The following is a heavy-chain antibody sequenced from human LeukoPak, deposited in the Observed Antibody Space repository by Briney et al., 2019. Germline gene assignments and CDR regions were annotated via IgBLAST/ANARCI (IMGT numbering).Heavy chain of an antibody. CDR3: ARDFAYNWNYYYYYYMDV. D-gene: IGHD1-20*01. CDR2: IYTSGST. CDR1: GGSISSYY. Sequence: SETLSLTCTVPGGSISSYYWSWIRQPAGKGLEWIGRIYTSGSTNYNPSLKSRVTMSVDTSKNQFSLKLSSVTAADTAVYYCARDFAYNWNYYYYYYMDVWGKGTTVTVSS. V-gene: IGHV4-4*07. J-gene: IGHJ6*03.